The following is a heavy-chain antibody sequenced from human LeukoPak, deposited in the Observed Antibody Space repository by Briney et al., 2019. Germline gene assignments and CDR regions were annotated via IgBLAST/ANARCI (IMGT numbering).Heavy chain of an antibody. CDR3: ARDRKEYTLDY. Sequence: GGSLRLSCAASGFTFSSNAMHWVRQAPGKGLEWVAVISYDGSNKYYADSVKGRFTISRDNSKNTLYLQMNSLRAEDTAVYYCARDRKEYTLDYWGQGTLVTVSS. D-gene: IGHD1-14*01. CDR2: ISYDGSNK. CDR1: GFTFSSNA. J-gene: IGHJ4*02. V-gene: IGHV3-30*04.